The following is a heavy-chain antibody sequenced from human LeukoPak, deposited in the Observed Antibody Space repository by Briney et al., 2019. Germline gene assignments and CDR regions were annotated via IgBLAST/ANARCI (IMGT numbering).Heavy chain of an antibody. CDR3: ARRRAGRDWFDP. CDR2: IYYSGNT. CDR1: GGSISSSNYY. V-gene: IGHV4-39*01. J-gene: IGHJ5*02. D-gene: IGHD6-19*01. Sequence: SEALSLTCAVSGGSISSSNYYWGWIRQPPGQGLEWIRSIYYSGNTYYNPSLKSRVTISVDTSKNQFSLKLSSVTATDTAVYYCARRRAGRDWFDPWGQGTPVTVSS.